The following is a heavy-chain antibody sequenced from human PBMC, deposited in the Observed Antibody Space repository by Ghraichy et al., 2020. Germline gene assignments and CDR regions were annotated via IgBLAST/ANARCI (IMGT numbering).Heavy chain of an antibody. Sequence: GGSLRLSCAVSGFSLSTYTVSWVRQAPGKGLEWVSAILGSGVATYYADSVRGRFTISRDTSKNIVFLEMNGLRAEDAAIYYCVKDRHPDGVWDIDYGGQGTLATVSS. V-gene: IGHV3-23*01. CDR1: GFSLSTYT. CDR3: VKDRHPDGVWDIDY. D-gene: IGHD3-16*01. J-gene: IGHJ4*02. CDR2: ILGSGVAT.